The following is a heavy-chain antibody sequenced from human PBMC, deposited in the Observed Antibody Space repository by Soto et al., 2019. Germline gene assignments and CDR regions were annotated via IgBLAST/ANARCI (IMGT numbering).Heavy chain of an antibody. Sequence: DVQLLESGGGLVQPEGSLRLSCAASGFTFSSYAMGWVRQGPGKGLEWVAVVSIGGSTHYADSVRGRFTISRDNSKNTLSLQMNSLTDEDTAVYFCAKRRGAGGHFDYWSQGALAPVSS. CDR1: GFTFSSYA. J-gene: IGHJ4*02. V-gene: IGHV3-23*01. CDR2: VSIGGST. CDR3: AKRRGAGGHFDY. D-gene: IGHD2-15*01.